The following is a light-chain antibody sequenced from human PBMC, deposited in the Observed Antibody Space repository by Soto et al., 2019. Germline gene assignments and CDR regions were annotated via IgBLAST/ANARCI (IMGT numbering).Light chain of an antibody. CDR3: CSYTTTTTLVV. CDR1: SSDIGGFDY. J-gene: IGLJ2*01. V-gene: IGLV2-14*01. CDR2: NVN. Sequence: QSALTQPASVSGSPGQSVTISCTGTSSDIGGFDYVSWYQQSPGKVPKLIIYNVNNRPSGVSNRFSGSKSGYTASLIISGLQAEDEADYYCCSYTTTTTLVVFGGGTKLTVL.